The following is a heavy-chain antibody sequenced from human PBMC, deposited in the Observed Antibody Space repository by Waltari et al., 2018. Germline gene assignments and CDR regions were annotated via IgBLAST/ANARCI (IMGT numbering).Heavy chain of an antibody. D-gene: IGHD2-15*01. CDR1: GGSFSGYY. Sequence: QVQLQQWGAGLLKPSETLSLTCAVYGGSFSGYYWSWIRQPPGKGLEWIGEINHSGSTNYNPSSKSRVTISVDTSKNQFSLKLSSVTAADTAVYYCARRIVVVVAATRSSSYYFDYWGQGTLVTVSS. CDR3: ARRIVVVVAATRSSSYYFDY. V-gene: IGHV4-34*01. J-gene: IGHJ4*02. CDR2: INHSGST.